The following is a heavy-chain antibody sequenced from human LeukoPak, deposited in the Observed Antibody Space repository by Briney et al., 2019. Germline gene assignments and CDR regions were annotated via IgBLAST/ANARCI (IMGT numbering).Heavy chain of an antibody. V-gene: IGHV3-30-3*01. D-gene: IGHD1-26*01. CDR3: ARDKGGSYYVYCDY. Sequence: GGSLRLSCAASGFTFSSYAMHWVRQAPGKGLEWVAVISYDGSNKYYADSVKGRFTISRDNSKNTLYLQMNSLRAEDMAVYYCARDKGGSYYVYCDYWGQGTLVTVSS. J-gene: IGHJ4*02. CDR2: ISYDGSNK. CDR1: GFTFSSYA.